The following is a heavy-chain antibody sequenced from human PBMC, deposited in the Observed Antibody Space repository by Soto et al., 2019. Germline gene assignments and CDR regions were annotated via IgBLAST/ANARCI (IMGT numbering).Heavy chain of an antibody. D-gene: IGHD3-3*01. CDR3: AKDMRFLEWLSTGYFDS. V-gene: IGHV3-9*01. CDR2: ISWNSGNI. J-gene: IGHJ4*02. Sequence: GGSLRLSCAASGFTFENYAMHWVRHAPGKGLEWVSGISWNSGNIGYADSVKGRFTISRDNAKNSLYLQMSSLRVEDTALYYCAKDMRFLEWLSTGYFDSWGQGTPVTVSS. CDR1: GFTFENYA.